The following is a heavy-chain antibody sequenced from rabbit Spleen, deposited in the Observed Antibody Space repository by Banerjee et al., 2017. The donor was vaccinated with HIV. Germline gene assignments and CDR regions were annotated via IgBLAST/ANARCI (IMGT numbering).Heavy chain of an antibody. CDR2: IYAGSSGST. V-gene: IGHV1S40*01. CDR3: ARDLDDVIGWNFGW. D-gene: IGHD4-1*01. Sequence: QQLVESGGGLVKPGASLTLTCKASGFSFSSGYDMCWVRQAPGKGLEWIACIYAGSSGSTYSASWAKGRFTLSKTSSTTVTLQMTSLTAADTATYFCARDLDDVIGWNFGWWGQGTLVTVS. CDR1: GFSFSSGYD. J-gene: IGHJ4*01.